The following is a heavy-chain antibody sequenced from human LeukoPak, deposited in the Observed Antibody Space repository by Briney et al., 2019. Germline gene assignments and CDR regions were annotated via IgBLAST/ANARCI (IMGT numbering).Heavy chain of an antibody. J-gene: IGHJ4*02. CDR1: GFTFSDYY. Sequence: GGSLRLSCAASGFTFSDYYMSWIRQAPGKGLEWVSYISSSGSTIYYADSVRGRFTISRDNAKNSLYLQMNSLRAEDTAVYYCARVEYSSSSFDYWGQGTLVTVSS. V-gene: IGHV3-11*01. D-gene: IGHD6-6*01. CDR3: ARVEYSSSSFDY. CDR2: ISSSGSTI.